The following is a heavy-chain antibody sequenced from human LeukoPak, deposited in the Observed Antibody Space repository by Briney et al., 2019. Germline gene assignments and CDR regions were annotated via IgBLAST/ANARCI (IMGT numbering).Heavy chain of an antibody. CDR1: GFTFNTYG. D-gene: IGHD3-16*02. V-gene: IGHV3-30*18. CDR3: AKGPAPRLGEFSYHALVDY. Sequence: PGGSVRLSCAASGFTFNTYGMHWVRQAPGKGLEWVAGISYDGSGEYYADSVKGRFTISRDNSKNTLYLQMDSLSTEDTAVYYCAKGPAPRLGEFSYHALVDYWGQGTLVTVSS. J-gene: IGHJ4*02. CDR2: ISYDGSGE.